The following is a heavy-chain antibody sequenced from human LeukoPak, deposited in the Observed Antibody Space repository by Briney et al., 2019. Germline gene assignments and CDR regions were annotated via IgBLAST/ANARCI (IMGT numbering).Heavy chain of an antibody. D-gene: IGHD1-14*01. J-gene: IGHJ4*02. V-gene: IGHV4-4*07. Sequence: PSETLSLTCTVSGGSISSYYWSWIRQPAGKGLEWIGRIYTSGSTNYNPSLKSRVTMSVDTSKNQFSLKLSSVTAADTAVYYCARAKNQERVEGEDYFDYWGQGTLVTVSS. CDR2: IYTSGST. CDR1: GGSISSYY. CDR3: ARAKNQERVEGEDYFDY.